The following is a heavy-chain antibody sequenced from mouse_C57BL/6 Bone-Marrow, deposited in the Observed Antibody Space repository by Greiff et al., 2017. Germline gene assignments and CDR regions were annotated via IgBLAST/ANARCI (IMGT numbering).Heavy chain of an antibody. CDR1: GYTFTDYN. V-gene: IGHV1-22*01. Sequence: EVQLQQSGPELVKPGASVKMSCKASGYTFTDYNMHWVKQSHGKSLEWIGYINPNNGGTSYNQKFKGKATLTVSKSSSTAYMELRSLTSEDSAVYYCARLYYYGSRYFDYWGQGTTLTVSS. CDR3: ARLYYYGSRYFDY. D-gene: IGHD1-1*01. J-gene: IGHJ2*01. CDR2: INPNNGGT.